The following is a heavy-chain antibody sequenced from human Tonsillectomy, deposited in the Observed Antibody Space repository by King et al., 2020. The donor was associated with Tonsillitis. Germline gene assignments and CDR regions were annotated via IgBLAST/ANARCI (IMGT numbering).Heavy chain of an antibody. CDR2: IRYDGSNK. CDR1: GFTCNTYD. V-gene: IGHV3-30*02. D-gene: IGHD3-22*01. Sequence: VQLVESGGGVVQPGGPLRLSYAASGFTCNTYDMHWVRQAPDKGLEWVAFIRYDGSNKYYADSVKGRFTISRDNSKNTLFLQMNSLRAEDTAVYYCAKEGENDSSGAFDYWGQGTLVTVSS. J-gene: IGHJ4*02. CDR3: AKEGENDSSGAFDY.